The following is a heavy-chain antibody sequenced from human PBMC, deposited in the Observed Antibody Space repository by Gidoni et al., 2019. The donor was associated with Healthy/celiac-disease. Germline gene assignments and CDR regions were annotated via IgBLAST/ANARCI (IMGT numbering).Heavy chain of an antibody. V-gene: IGHV4-59*08. Sequence: QVQLQESGPGLVKPSETLSLTCTVSGGSISSYYWSWIRQPPGKGLEWIGYIYYSGSTNYNPSLKSRVTISVDTSKNQFSLKLSSVTAADTAVYYCARRKVGAPGGMDVWGQGTTVTVSS. J-gene: IGHJ6*02. CDR1: GGSISSYY. CDR2: IYYSGST. D-gene: IGHD1-26*01. CDR3: ARRKVGAPGGMDV.